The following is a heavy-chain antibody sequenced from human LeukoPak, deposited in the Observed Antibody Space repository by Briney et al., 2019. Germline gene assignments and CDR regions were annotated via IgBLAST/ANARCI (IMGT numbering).Heavy chain of an antibody. Sequence: ASETLSLTCTVSGGSISGYYCSWIRQPPGKGLEWIGYIYSSGSTNYNPPLKSRVTISVDTSKNQFSLKLSSVTAADTAVYYCARGYNWIFADYWGQGTLVTVSS. CDR3: ARGYNWIFADY. V-gene: IGHV4-59*01. J-gene: IGHJ4*02. CDR2: IYSSGST. D-gene: IGHD1-20*01. CDR1: GGSISGYY.